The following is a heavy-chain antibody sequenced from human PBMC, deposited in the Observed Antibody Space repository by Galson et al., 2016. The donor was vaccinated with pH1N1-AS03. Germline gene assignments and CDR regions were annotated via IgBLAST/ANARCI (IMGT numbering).Heavy chain of an antibody. Sequence: SLRLSCAASGFSFSSYAMSWVRQAPGKGLDWVSTISGNGGTTYHADSVKGRFTTSRDNSKDTGYLQMSSLRVEDTAVYYCAIWLITATFPLLGDLWGQGTVVTVSS. J-gene: IGHJ5*02. CDR1: GFSFSSYA. CDR3: AIWLITATFPLLGDL. V-gene: IGHV3-23*01. CDR2: ISGNGGTT. D-gene: IGHD2-15*01.